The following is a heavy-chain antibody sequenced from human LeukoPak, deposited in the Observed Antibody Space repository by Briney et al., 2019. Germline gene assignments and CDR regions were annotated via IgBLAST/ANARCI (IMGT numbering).Heavy chain of an antibody. CDR1: GFTVITND. D-gene: IGHD1-14*01. V-gene: IGHV3-53*01. Sequence: TGGSLSLSCAASGFTVITNDMNWVRQAPGKGLEWVSVLYSDGNTKYADSVQVRFTISRDNSKNTLYLEMNSLSPDDTAVYYCARGVEPLAANTLAYWGQGTLVTVSS. CDR2: LYSDGNT. CDR3: ARGVEPLAANTLAY. J-gene: IGHJ4*02.